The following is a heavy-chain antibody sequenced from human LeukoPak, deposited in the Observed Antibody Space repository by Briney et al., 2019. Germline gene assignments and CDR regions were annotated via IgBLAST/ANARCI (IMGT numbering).Heavy chain of an antibody. CDR2: IIPILGIA. J-gene: IGHJ4*02. CDR1: GGTFSSYT. CDR3: ARAAAPSFFGGSGYGDY. V-gene: IGHV1-69*02. D-gene: IGHD3-22*01. Sequence: SVKVSCKASGGTFSSYTISWVRQAPGQGLEWIGRIIPILGIANYAQKFQGSVKITADKATSTAYMELSSLRSEDTAVYYCARAAAPSFFGGSGYGDYWGQGTLVTVSS.